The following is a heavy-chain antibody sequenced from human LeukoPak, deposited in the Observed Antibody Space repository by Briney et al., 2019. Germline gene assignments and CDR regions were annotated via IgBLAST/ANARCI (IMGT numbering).Heavy chain of an antibody. J-gene: IGHJ2*01. CDR3: AKGHIGDSGYYYFDL. CDR1: GFTFSSYA. Sequence: GGSLRLSCAASGFTFSSYAMSWVRQAPGKGLEWVLSIGGSGGSTYFADSVKGRFTISRDNSKNTLYLQMNSLRVEDTAIYYCAKGHIGDSGYYYFDLWGRGTLVTVSS. D-gene: IGHD2-21*01. CDR2: IGGSGGST. V-gene: IGHV3-23*01.